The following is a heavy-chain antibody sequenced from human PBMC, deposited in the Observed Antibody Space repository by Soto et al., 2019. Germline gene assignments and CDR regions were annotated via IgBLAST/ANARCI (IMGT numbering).Heavy chain of an antibody. J-gene: IGHJ6*02. CDR3: ARDLPSSWYSSSSPARYGMDV. Sequence: QVQLQESGPGLVKPSQTLSLTCTVSGGSISSGGYYWSWIRQHPGKGLEWIGYIYYSGSTYYNPSLKSRVTISVDTSKNQFSLKLSSVTAADTAVYYCARDLPSSWYSSSSPARYGMDVWGQGTTVTVSS. CDR2: IYYSGST. V-gene: IGHV4-31*03. CDR1: GGSISSGGYY. D-gene: IGHD6-6*01.